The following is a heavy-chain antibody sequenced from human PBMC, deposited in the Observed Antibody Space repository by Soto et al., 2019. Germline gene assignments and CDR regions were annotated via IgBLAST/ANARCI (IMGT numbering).Heavy chain of an antibody. D-gene: IGHD2-2*01. V-gene: IGHV3-53*04. CDR3: ARGVVVPAARGQYYYYGMDV. CDR1: GFTVSSNY. Sequence: GGSLRLSCAASGFTVSSNYMSWVRQAPGKGLEWVSVIYSGGSTYYTDSVKGRFTISRHNSKNTLYLQMNSLRAEDTAVYYCARGVVVPAARGQYYYYGMDVWGQGTTVTVSS. CDR2: IYSGGST. J-gene: IGHJ6*02.